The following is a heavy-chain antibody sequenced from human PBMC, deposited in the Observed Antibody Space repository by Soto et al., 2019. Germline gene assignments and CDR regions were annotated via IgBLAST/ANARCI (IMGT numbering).Heavy chain of an antibody. V-gene: IGHV3-23*01. D-gene: IGHD3-3*01. J-gene: IGHJ6*03. CDR1: GFTFSSYA. CDR3: AKPTYYGFWSGYSMYDYYYYMDV. Sequence: EVQLLESGGGLVQPGGSLRLSCAASGFTFSSYAMSWVRQAPGKGLEWVSAISGSGGSTYYADSVKGRFTISRYHSKNTLYLTMNSLRAEDTAVYYCAKPTYYGFWSGYSMYDYYYYMDVWGKGTTVTVS. CDR2: ISGSGGST.